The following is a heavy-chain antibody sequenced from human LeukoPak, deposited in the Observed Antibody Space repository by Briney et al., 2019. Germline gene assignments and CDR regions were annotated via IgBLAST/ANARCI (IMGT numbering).Heavy chain of an antibody. D-gene: IGHD1-1*01. V-gene: IGHV3-48*02. CDR3: ARAPWNYFDY. CDR1: GFTFSSYS. Sequence: GGSLRLSCAASGFTFSSYSMNWVRQAPGKGLEWVSSISSSSSAIFYADSVKGRFTISRDNAKNSLYLQMNSLRDEDTAVYYCARAPWNYFDYWGQGTLVTVSS. J-gene: IGHJ4*02. CDR2: ISSSSSAI.